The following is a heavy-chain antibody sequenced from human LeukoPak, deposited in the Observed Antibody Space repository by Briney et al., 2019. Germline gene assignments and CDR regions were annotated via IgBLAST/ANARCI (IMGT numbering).Heavy chain of an antibody. CDR3: ARGHNGSYITYFDY. V-gene: IGHV4-59*01. D-gene: IGHD1-26*01. CDR2: VYNSGST. Sequence: KPSETLSLTCAVYGGSFSGYYWTWIRQPPGKGLEWIGYVYNSGSTNYNPSLKSRVTISVDTSKNQFSLKLRSVTAADTAVYYCARGHNGSYITYFDYWGQGTLVTVSS. J-gene: IGHJ4*02. CDR1: GGSFSGYY.